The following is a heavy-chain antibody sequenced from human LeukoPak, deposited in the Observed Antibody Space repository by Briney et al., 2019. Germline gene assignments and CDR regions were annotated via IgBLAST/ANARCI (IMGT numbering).Heavy chain of an antibody. V-gene: IGHV1-2*02. CDR2: INPNSGGT. D-gene: IGHD2-2*01. J-gene: IGHJ5*02. CDR3: ATQLLSQNWFDP. CDR1: GYTFTGYY. Sequence: ASVMVSCKASGYTFTGYYMHWVRQAPGQGLEWMGWINPNSGGTNYAQKFQGRVTMTRDTSISTAYMELSRLRSDDTAVYYCATQLLSQNWFDPWGQGTLVTVSS.